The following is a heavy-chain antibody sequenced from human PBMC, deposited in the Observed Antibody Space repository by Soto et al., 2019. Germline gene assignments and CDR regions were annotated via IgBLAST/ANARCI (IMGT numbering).Heavy chain of an antibody. Sequence: GGSLRLSCAASGFTFSNAWMSWVRQAPGKGLEWVGRIKRKTDGGTTDYAAPVKGRFTISRDDSKNTLYLQMNSLKTEDTAVYYCTSCIVVVIPSGMDVCGQGTTVTVSS. V-gene: IGHV3-15*01. CDR3: TSCIVVVIPSGMDV. CDR1: GFTFSNAW. CDR2: IKRKTDGGTT. J-gene: IGHJ6*02. D-gene: IGHD3-22*01.